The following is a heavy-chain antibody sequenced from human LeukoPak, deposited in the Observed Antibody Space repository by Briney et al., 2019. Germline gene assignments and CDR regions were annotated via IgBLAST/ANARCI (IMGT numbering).Heavy chain of an antibody. CDR3: TSSSWYSYDY. CDR2: INTKVNSYAT. D-gene: IGHD6-13*01. CDR1: GFTFSGSA. J-gene: IGHJ4*02. Sequence: GGSLRLSCAASGFTFSGSAMHWVRQASGKGLEWVGHINTKVNSYATVYAASVKGRFTISRDDSKNTAYLQMNSLKTEDTALYYCTSSSWYSYDYWGQRTLVTVSS. V-gene: IGHV3-73*01.